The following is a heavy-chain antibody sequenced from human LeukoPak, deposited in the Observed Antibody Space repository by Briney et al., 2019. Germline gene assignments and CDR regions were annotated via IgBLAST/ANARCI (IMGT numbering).Heavy chain of an antibody. Sequence: SETLSLTCTVSGGSIRSYYWSWIRQPPGKGLEWIGYIYYSGNTDYNPSLKSRVTISVDTSKNQFSLKLISVTAADTAVYYCARDSYYYDSSGYKYNWFDPWGQGTLVTLSS. CDR3: ARDSYYYDSSGYKYNWFDP. V-gene: IGHV4-59*01. J-gene: IGHJ5*02. D-gene: IGHD3-22*01. CDR2: IYYSGNT. CDR1: GGSIRSYY.